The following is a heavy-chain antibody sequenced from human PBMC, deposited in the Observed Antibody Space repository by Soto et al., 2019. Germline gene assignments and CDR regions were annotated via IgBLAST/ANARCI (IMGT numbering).Heavy chain of an antibody. Sequence: PLSLTCTVSGGSISSGDYYWGWIRQPPGKGLERIGYIYYSGSTYYNPSLKSRVTISVDTSKNQFSLKLSSVTAADTAVYYCARLYYYDSSGHRGDFDYWGQGTLVTVSS. CDR3: ARLYYYDSSGHRGDFDY. V-gene: IGHV4-30-4*01. CDR1: GGSISSGDYY. CDR2: IYYSGST. D-gene: IGHD3-22*01. J-gene: IGHJ4*02.